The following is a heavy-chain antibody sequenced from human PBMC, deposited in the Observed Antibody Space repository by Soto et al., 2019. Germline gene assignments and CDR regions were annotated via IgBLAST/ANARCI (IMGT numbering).Heavy chain of an antibody. J-gene: IGHJ6*02. CDR3: GRCRTDSYAMDV. CDR2: ISPYNGRR. Sequence: ASVKVSCKASGYSFTSYGIAWVRQVPGQGPEWMGWISPYNGRRNYAQNVQGRVVMTTDISTNIVYLELRSLRSDDTAMYYCGRCRTDSYAMDVWGQGTTVTVSS. D-gene: IGHD1-1*01. V-gene: IGHV1-18*01. CDR1: GYSFTSYG.